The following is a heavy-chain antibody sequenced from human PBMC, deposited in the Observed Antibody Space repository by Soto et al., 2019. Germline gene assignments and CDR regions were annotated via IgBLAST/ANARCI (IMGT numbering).Heavy chain of an antibody. J-gene: IGHJ6*02. Sequence: QVQLVQSGAEVKNPGASVKVSCKASGYTLTTYGISWVRQAPGQGLEWMGWISVYNGNTNYAQKVQVRATMTTDTSTSTAYMELRSLKSDDTAVYYCARVIGAKELHGMDVWGQGTTVTVSS. CDR3: ARVIGAKELHGMDV. CDR2: ISVYNGNT. CDR1: GYTLTTYG. D-gene: IGHD1-26*01. V-gene: IGHV1-18*01.